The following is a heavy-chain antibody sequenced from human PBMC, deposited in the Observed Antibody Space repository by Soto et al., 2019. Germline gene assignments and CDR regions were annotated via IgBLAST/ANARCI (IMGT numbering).Heavy chain of an antibody. CDR2: INPSGGST. CDR3: ARGPPGYCSGGSCYGANYYYGMDV. J-gene: IGHJ6*02. V-gene: IGHV1-46*03. Sequence: QVQLVQSGAEVKKPGASVKVSCKASGYTLTSYYMHWVRQAPGQGIEWMGIINPSGGSTNYAQKFQGRVTMTRDTSTSTVYMELSSLRSEDTAVYYCARGPPGYCSGGSCYGANYYYGMDVWGQGTTVTVSS. CDR1: GYTLTSYY. D-gene: IGHD2-15*01.